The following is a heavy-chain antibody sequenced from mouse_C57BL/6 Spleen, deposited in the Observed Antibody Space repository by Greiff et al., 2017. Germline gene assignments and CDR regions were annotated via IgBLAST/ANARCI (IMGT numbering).Heavy chain of an antibody. D-gene: IGHD2-4*01. V-gene: IGHV1-64*01. J-gene: IGHJ1*03. CDR2: IHPNSGST. Sequence: QVQLQQSGAELVKPGASVKLSCKASGYTFTSYWMHWVKQRPGQGLEWIGMIHPNSGSTNYNEKFKSKATLTVDKSSSTAYMQLSSLTSEDSAVYYCARVGYDYDEGNRYFDVWGTGTTVTVSS. CDR3: ARVGYDYDEGNRYFDV. CDR1: GYTFTSYW.